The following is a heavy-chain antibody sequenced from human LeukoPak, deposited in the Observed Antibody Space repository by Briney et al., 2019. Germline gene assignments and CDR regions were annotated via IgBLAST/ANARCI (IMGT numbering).Heavy chain of an antibody. CDR2: IYPGASDT. Sequence: GEPLQISCKGSGYRFTSYWIGWVRQMPGKGLEWMGIIYPGASDTRYTPSFQAHVTISADQSIRPASLQCSSLQASDTAMYYCARRDYFDSSGSATTFDLWGQGTMVTVSS. V-gene: IGHV5-51*01. D-gene: IGHD3-22*01. CDR1: GYRFTSYW. J-gene: IGHJ3*01. CDR3: ARRDYFDSSGSATTFDL.